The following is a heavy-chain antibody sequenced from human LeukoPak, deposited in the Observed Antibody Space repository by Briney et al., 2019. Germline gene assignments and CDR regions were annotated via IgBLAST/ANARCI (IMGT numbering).Heavy chain of an antibody. D-gene: IGHD3-9*01. V-gene: IGHV4-59*01. CDR1: GGSISSYY. CDR3: ARVLPVINWFDP. CDR2: IYYSGST. Sequence: SETLPLTCTVSGGSISSYYWSWIRQPPGKGLEWIGYIYYSGSTNYNPSLKSRVTISVDTSKNQLSLKLSSVTTADTAVYCCARVLPVINWFDPWGQGTLVTVSS. J-gene: IGHJ5*02.